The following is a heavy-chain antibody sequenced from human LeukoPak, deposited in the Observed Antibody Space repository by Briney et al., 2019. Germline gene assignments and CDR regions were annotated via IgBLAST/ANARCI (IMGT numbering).Heavy chain of an antibody. CDR2: ISGSGGST. Sequence: GGSLRLSCAASGFTFSSYAMSRVRQAPGKGLEWVSAISGSGGSTYYADSVKGRFTISRDNSKNTLYLQMNSLSAEDTAVYYCAKQMVKWYYFDYWGQGTLVTVSS. D-gene: IGHD5-18*01. J-gene: IGHJ4*02. CDR3: AKQMVKWYYFDY. V-gene: IGHV3-23*01. CDR1: GFTFSSYA.